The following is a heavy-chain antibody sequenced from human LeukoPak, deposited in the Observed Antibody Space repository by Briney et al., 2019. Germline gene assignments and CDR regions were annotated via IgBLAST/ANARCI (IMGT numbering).Heavy chain of an antibody. J-gene: IGHJ2*01. CDR3: ARKTYCGGDCSINKGLYWYFDL. V-gene: IGHV3-21*01. Sequence: GGSLRLSCAASGFTFSTYSINWVRQAPGKGLEWVSSISSSSSYRYYADSVKGRFTISRDNAKNSLYLQMNSLRAEDTAVYYCARKTYCGGDCSINKGLYWYFDLWGRGTLVTVSS. CDR2: ISSSSSYR. D-gene: IGHD2-21*02. CDR1: GFTFSTYS.